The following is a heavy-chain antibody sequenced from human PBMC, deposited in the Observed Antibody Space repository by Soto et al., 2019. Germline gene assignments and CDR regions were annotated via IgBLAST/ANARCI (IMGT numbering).Heavy chain of an antibody. D-gene: IGHD1-20*01. Sequence: SETLSLTCIVSGGSVNSGTSYWAWLRQPPGKELEWIGLISFGGTAFYSVSLNSRGTMSVDTSKNQFSLRLTSVTAADTAVYYCGRLNQEEYNTKHGWFDPWGQGILVTVYS. V-gene: IGHV4-39*01. CDR1: GGSVNSGTSY. CDR2: ISFGGTA. J-gene: IGHJ5*02. CDR3: GRLNQEEYNTKHGWFDP.